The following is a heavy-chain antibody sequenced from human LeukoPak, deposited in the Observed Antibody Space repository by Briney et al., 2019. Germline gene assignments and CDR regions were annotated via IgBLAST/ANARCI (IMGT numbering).Heavy chain of an antibody. V-gene: IGHV4-34*01. D-gene: IGHD3-10*01. Sequence: SETLSLTCAVSDESFSPHYWSWIRQPPGKGLEWIGEIIHSESTTYNPSLKSRVTISLDTSKKQFSLNLKSVTAADTAIYYCARGMVLDSWGQGTLVTVSS. CDR2: IIHSEST. CDR1: DESFSPHY. CDR3: ARGMVLDS. J-gene: IGHJ4*02.